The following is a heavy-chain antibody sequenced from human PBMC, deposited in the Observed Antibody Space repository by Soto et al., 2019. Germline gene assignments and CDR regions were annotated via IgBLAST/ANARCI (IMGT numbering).Heavy chain of an antibody. J-gene: IGHJ6*02. V-gene: IGHV1-69*13. CDR1: GGTFSSYA. CDR2: IIPIFGTA. D-gene: IGHD2-15*01. CDR3: ARAGNCSGGSCYHYYYGMDV. Sequence: SVKVSCKASGGTFSSYAISWVLQAPGQGLEWMGGIIPIFGTANYAQKFQGRVTITADESTSTAYMELSSLRSEDTAVYYCARAGNCSGGSCYHYYYGMDVWGQGTTVTVSS.